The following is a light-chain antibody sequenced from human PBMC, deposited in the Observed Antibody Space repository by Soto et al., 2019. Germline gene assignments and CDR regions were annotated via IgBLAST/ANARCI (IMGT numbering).Light chain of an antibody. CDR1: QSVSSSY. CDR3: QQYGALPYT. CDR2: AAS. J-gene: IGKJ2*01. V-gene: IGKV3-20*01. Sequence: DIVLTQSPGTLSLSPGERATLSCRASQSVSSSYFAWYQQKPGQAPRLLIYAASRRASGIPDRFSGSGSGTDFTLTINRLETEDFAVDYCQQYGALPYTFGQGTKLEIK.